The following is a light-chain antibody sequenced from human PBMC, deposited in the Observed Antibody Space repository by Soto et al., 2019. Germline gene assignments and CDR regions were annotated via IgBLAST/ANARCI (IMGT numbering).Light chain of an antibody. J-gene: IGKJ2*03. Sequence: EIVLTQSPVTLSLSPGERATLSCTASQSVTSTYLAWYQQKPGQSPRLIIYGGSTRASDFPDRFSGGGSGTDSTLIISRLEPDDSAVYYCHCHQFDSSRGYSFGQGTKLEI. V-gene: IGKV3-20*01. CDR2: GGS. CDR1: QSVTSTY. CDR3: HCHQFDSSRGYS.